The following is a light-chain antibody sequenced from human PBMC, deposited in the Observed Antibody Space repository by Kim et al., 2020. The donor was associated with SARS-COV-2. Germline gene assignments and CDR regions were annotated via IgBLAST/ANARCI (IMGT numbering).Light chain of an antibody. Sequence: SASTGETVTLSCRATESVSTSLAWYQQRPGQAPTLLIYGASTRATGIPARFTGSGSGSQFTLTIRGLQSEDFAVYHCHQYHTWPYSFGRGTKLEI. J-gene: IGKJ2*03. CDR1: ESVSTS. V-gene: IGKV3-15*01. CDR2: GAS. CDR3: HQYHTWPYS.